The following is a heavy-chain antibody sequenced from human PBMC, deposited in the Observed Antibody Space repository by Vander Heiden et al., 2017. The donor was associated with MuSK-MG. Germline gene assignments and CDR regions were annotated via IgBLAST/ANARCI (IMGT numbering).Heavy chain of an antibody. CDR2: ISGSGGST. CDR1: GSPSSSYA. D-gene: IGHD3-16*01. CDR3: AKEPYNYVSFWFDP. V-gene: IGHV3-23*01. Sequence: EVQLLASGGGLVQPGGSLRLSCAASGSPSSSYAMSWVRQAPGKGLEWVSAISGSGGSTYYADSVKGRFTISRDNSKNTLYLQMNSLRAEDTAVYYCAKEPYNYVSFWFDPWGQGTLVTVSS. J-gene: IGHJ5*02.